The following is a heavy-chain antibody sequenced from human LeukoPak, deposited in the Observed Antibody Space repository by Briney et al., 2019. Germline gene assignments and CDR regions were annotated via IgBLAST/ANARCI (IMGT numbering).Heavy chain of an antibody. CDR3: AIRAITMVRGSSMDV. CDR2: IIHIFGTA. D-gene: IGHD3-10*01. Sequence: SVTVSCRASGGTFSSYAISWVRRAPGQGLEWMGGIIHIFGTANYAQKFQGRVTITADESTSKAYMELSSLISEYTAVYYCAIRAITMVRGSSMDVWGQGTTVTVSS. V-gene: IGHV1-69*13. CDR1: GGTFSSYA. J-gene: IGHJ6*02.